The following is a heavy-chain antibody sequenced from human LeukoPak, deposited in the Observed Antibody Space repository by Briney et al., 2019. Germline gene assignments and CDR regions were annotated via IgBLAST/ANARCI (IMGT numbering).Heavy chain of an antibody. CDR1: GGSISSYY. CDR3: ARVLLYYYDSSGPKGPIDY. D-gene: IGHD3-22*01. Sequence: PETLSLTCTVSGGSISSYYWSWIRQPPGKGLEWIGYIYYSGSTNYNPSLKSRVTISVDRSKNQFSLKLSSVTAADTAVYYCARVLLYYYDSSGPKGPIDYWGQGTLVTVSS. J-gene: IGHJ4*02. CDR2: IYYSGST. V-gene: IGHV4-59*12.